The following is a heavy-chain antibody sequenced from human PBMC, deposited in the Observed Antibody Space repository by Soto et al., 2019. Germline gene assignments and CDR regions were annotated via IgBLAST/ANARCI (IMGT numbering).Heavy chain of an antibody. Sequence: QVQLVQSGAEVKKPGSSVKVSCKASGGTFSSYAISWVRQAPGQGLEWMGGIIPIFGTANYAQKFQGRVTNPADESTSTAYMELSSLRSENTAVYYCARRLVGYLAYWYFDLWGRGTLVTVSS. V-gene: IGHV1-69*12. CDR2: IIPIFGTA. CDR3: ARRLVGYLAYWYFDL. D-gene: IGHD2-2*01. CDR1: GGTFSSYA. J-gene: IGHJ2*01.